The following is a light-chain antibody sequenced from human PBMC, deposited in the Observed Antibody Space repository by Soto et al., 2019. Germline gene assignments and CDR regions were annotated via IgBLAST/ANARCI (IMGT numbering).Light chain of an antibody. CDR3: CSYSTSSSLYV. V-gene: IGLV2-14*03. CDR1: ISDIAAYNY. CDR2: HAN. Sequence: QSVLTQPASASGSPGQSITISCTGTISDIAAYNYVSWYQQHPGRAPKLLTPHANTRPSGTSTRFSGSKSGDTASLTISGLQAEDEAEYSCCSYSTSSSLYVFGSGTKVTVL. J-gene: IGLJ1*01.